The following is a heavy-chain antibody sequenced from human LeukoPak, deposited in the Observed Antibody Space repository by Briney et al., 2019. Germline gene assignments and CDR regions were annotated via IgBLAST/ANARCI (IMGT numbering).Heavy chain of an antibody. V-gene: IGHV1-2*02. CDR2: INPNSGGT. CDR3: ARDRGGSSPAAGY. CDR1: GYTFTGYY. Sequence: ASVKVSCKASGYTFTGYYMHWVRQAPGQGLEWMGWINPNSGGTNYAQKFQGRVTMTRDTSISTADMELSRLRSDDTAVYYCARDRGGSSPAAGYWGQGTLVTVSS. D-gene: IGHD1-26*01. J-gene: IGHJ4*02.